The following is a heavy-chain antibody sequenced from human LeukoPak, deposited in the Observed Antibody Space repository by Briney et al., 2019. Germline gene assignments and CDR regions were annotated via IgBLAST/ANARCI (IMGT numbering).Heavy chain of an antibody. V-gene: IGHV4-31*03. Sequence: SETLSLTCTVSGGSISSGGYYWSWIRQHPGKGLEWIGYGYYSGSTYYNPSLKSRVTISVDTSKNQFSLKLSSVTAADTAVYYCARVVGITMVRGAAGAFGYSDYWGQGTLVPVSS. CDR2: GYYSGST. J-gene: IGHJ4*02. D-gene: IGHD3-10*01. CDR3: ARVVGITMVRGAAGAFGYSDY. CDR1: GGSISSGGYY.